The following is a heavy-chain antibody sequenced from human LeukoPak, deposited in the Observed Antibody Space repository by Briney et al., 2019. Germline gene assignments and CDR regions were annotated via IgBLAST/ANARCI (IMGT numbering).Heavy chain of an antibody. CDR2: IYYSGST. J-gene: IGHJ3*02. Sequence: SETLSLTCTVSGGSISSSSYYWGWGRQPPGRGREWLGSIYYSGSTYYNPSLKSRVTISVEKSKNQFSLKLSSVTAADTAVYYCARPRVILTRADAFDIWGQGTMVTVSS. V-gene: IGHV4-39*01. CDR3: ARPRVILTRADAFDI. CDR1: GGSISSSSYY. D-gene: IGHD1-14*01.